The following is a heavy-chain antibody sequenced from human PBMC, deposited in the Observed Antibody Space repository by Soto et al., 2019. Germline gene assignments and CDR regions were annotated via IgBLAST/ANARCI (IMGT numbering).Heavy chain of an antibody. Sequence: PSETLFPTCTVSGRSISSYYWSWIRQPPGKGLEWIGYIYYSGRTNYNPSLKSRVTISVDTSKNQFSLKLSSVTAADTAVYYCARSSSWYRHSGCWRQGTLVTVSS. J-gene: IGHJ4*02. CDR1: GRSISSYY. V-gene: IGHV4-59*01. CDR3: ARSSSWYRHSGC. D-gene: IGHD6-13*01. CDR2: IYYSGRT.